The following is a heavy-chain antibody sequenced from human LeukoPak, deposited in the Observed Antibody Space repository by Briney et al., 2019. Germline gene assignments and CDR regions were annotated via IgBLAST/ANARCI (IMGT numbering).Heavy chain of an antibody. CDR3: ARSFWRRDRSFDY. J-gene: IGHJ4*02. CDR1: GGTFSSYA. Sequence: ASVKVSCKASGGTFSSYAISWVRQAPGQGLEWMGIINPSGGSTSYAQKFQGRVTMTRDTSTSTVYMELSSLRSEDTAVYYCARSFWRRDRSFDYWGQGTLVTVSS. D-gene: IGHD5-24*01. CDR2: INPSGGST. V-gene: IGHV1-46*01.